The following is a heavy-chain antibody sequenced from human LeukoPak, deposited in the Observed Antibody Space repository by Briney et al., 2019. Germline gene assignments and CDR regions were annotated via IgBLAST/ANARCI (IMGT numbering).Heavy chain of an antibody. D-gene: IGHD1-26*01. J-gene: IGHJ2*01. CDR3: AREGGGSGLWYYDL. CDR1: GFTFGSYS. CDR2: IGGDGLTT. Sequence: GGSLRLSCAASGFTFGSYSMHWVRQAPGRGPEFVSFIGGDGLTTFYADSVKDRFTISRDNSKSTLYLEMGSLRAEEMAVYYCAREGGGSGLWYYDLWGRGTLVTVSS. V-gene: IGHV3-64*02.